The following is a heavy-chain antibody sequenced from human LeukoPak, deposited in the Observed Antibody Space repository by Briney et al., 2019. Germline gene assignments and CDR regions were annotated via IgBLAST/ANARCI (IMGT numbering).Heavy chain of an antibody. Sequence: PSETLSLTCTVSGGSTSSSSYYWGWIRQPPGKGLEWIGSMYYSGSTYYNSSLKSRVTISVDTSKNQFSLKLSSVTAADTAVYYCAADRSGYALDCWGQGTLVTVSS. V-gene: IGHV4-39*01. CDR1: GGSTSSSSYY. CDR3: AADRSGYALDC. D-gene: IGHD5-12*01. CDR2: MYYSGST. J-gene: IGHJ4*02.